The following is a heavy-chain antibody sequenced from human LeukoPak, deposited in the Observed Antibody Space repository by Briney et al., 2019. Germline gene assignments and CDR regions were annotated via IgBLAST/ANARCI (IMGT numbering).Heavy chain of an antibody. D-gene: IGHD3-10*01. V-gene: IGHV3-21*01. CDR1: GFTFSTYS. CDR3: ARGLLYEAFDI. Sequence: GGSLRLSCAASGFTFSTYSMNWVGQAPGKGLEWVSSFSSSSSYVYYADSVKGRFTISRDNAKNSLYLQMNSLRAEDTAVYYCARGLLYEAFDIWGQGTMVTVSS. J-gene: IGHJ3*02. CDR2: FSSSSSYV.